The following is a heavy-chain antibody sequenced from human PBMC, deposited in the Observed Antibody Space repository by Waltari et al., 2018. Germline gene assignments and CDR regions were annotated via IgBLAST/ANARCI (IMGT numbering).Heavy chain of an antibody. V-gene: IGHV1-69*01. Sequence: GLEWVGGIKPVLGTTSYAQKFQDRVTLIADDSSSTVYMELSSLKSDDTAVYYCARDRHFSDGGAYYESGLWGRGTLVTVSS. CDR2: IKPVLGTT. D-gene: IGHD2-21*01. CDR3: ARDRHFSDGGAYYESGL. J-gene: IGHJ2*01.